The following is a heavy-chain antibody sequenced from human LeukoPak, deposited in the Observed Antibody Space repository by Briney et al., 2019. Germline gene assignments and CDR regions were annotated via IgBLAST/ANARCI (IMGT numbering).Heavy chain of an antibody. CDR3: ATTRRSSGYEFDY. V-gene: IGHV5-51*01. D-gene: IGHD3-22*01. CDR1: GSRSTSYW. Sequence: GGPRQFSGQGSGSRSTSYWSGGVRQLPGKGLEGMGIIYPGDSDTTYSPSFQGQVTISAHKSIRTAYLQWSSLKASDTAMYYCATTRRSSGYEFDYWGQGTLVTVSS. CDR2: IYPGDSDT. J-gene: IGHJ4*02.